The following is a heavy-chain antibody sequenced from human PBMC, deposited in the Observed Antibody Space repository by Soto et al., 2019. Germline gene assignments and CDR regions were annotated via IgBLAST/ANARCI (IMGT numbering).Heavy chain of an antibody. D-gene: IGHD2-15*01. CDR1: GFSFDRYA. CDR2: ISGSGGSP. Sequence: PGGSLRLSCAAAGFSFDRYAMTWVRQAPGKGLEWVSAISGSGGSPSYADSVQGRFTISRDNSRNTLSLQMNSLRAEDTATYYCAKPRGQGIYYFDYWGQGTLVTVSS. V-gene: IGHV3-23*01. CDR3: AKPRGQGIYYFDY. J-gene: IGHJ4*02.